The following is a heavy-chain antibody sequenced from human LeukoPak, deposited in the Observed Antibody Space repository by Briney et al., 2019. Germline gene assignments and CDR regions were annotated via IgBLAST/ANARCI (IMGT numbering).Heavy chain of an antibody. CDR2: ITNSGGA. D-gene: IGHD3-22*01. CDR1: GGSFSASY. Sequence: PSGTLSLTCVVSGGSFSASYWSWIRQPPGKGLEWVGEITNSGGANYNPSLMSGVSISLDTSIRQFSLKLTSVTAADTAVYYCARLGAHTYYYDSSGYWSYWYFDLWGRGTLVTVSS. CDR3: ARLGAHTYYYDSSGYWSYWYFDL. J-gene: IGHJ2*01. V-gene: IGHV4-34*01.